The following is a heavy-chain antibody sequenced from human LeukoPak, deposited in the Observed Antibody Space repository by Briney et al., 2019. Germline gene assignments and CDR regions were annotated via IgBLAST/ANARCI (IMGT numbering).Heavy chain of an antibody. CDR1: GFTFSSYA. V-gene: IGHV3-30-3*01. CDR2: ISYDGSNK. CDR3: ARDRAARSNYDILTGNLDY. J-gene: IGHJ4*02. D-gene: IGHD3-9*01. Sequence: PGGSLRLSCAASGFTFSSYAMHWVRQAPGKGLEWVTVISYDGSNKYYADSVKGRFTISRDNSKNTLYLQMNSLRAEDTAVYYRARDRAARSNYDILTGNLDYWGQGTLVTVSS.